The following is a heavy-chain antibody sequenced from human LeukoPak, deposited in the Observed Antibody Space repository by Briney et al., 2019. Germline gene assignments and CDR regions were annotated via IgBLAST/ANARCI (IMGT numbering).Heavy chain of an antibody. Sequence: ASVKVSCKASGYTFTGYYMHWVRQAPGQGLEWMGWINPNSGGTNYAQKFQGRVTMTRDTSISTAYMELSRLRSDDTAVYYCARDRRYCSGGSCYSTYYYHYYMDVWGKGTTVTVSS. J-gene: IGHJ6*03. CDR2: INPNSGGT. V-gene: IGHV1-2*02. CDR3: ARDRRYCSGGSCYSTYYYHYYMDV. CDR1: GYTFTGYY. D-gene: IGHD2-15*01.